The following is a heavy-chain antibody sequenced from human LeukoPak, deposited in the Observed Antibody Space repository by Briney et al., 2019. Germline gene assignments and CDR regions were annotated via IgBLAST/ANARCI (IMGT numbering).Heavy chain of an antibody. CDR3: ARVHDDNGWIDY. V-gene: IGHV4-59*01. J-gene: IGHJ4*02. Sequence: PSETLSLTCTVSGGSISSYYWSWIRQPPGKGLEWIGYIYYSGSTNYNPSLKSRVTISVDTSKNQFSLKLSSVTAADTAVYYCARVHDDNGWIDYWGQGTLVTVSS. CDR1: GGSISSYY. D-gene: IGHD2-8*01. CDR2: IYYSGST.